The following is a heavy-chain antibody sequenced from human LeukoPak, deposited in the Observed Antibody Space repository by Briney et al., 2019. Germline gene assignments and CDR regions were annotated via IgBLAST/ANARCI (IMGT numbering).Heavy chain of an antibody. Sequence: GGSLRLSCAASGFTFSSYAMSWVRQAPGKGLEWVSAISSSSSYIHYADSVKGRFAISRDNAKNSLYLQMSSLRAEDTAVYYCAKGYYYGSGSYLGYWGQGTLVTVSS. CDR1: GFTFSSYA. J-gene: IGHJ4*02. CDR2: ISSSSSYI. CDR3: AKGYYYGSGSYLGY. V-gene: IGHV3-21*01. D-gene: IGHD3-10*01.